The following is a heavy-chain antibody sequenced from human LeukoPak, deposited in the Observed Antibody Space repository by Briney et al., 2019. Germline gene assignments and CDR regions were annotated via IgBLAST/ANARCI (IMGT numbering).Heavy chain of an antibody. Sequence: SVKVSCKASGGTSSSYAISWVRQAPGQGLEWMGRIIPIFGTANYAQKFQGRVTITTDESTSTAYMELSSLRSEDTAVYYCAREHDSSGYRGTFDAFDIWGQGTMVTVSS. CDR2: IIPIFGTA. J-gene: IGHJ3*02. V-gene: IGHV1-69*05. D-gene: IGHD3-22*01. CDR3: AREHDSSGYRGTFDAFDI. CDR1: GGTSSSYA.